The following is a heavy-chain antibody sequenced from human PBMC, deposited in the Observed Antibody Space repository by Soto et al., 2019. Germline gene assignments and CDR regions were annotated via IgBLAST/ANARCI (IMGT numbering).Heavy chain of an antibody. CDR3: ARERLGSSGWTRYFDY. D-gene: IGHD6-19*01. V-gene: IGHV1-18*04. CDR1: GYTFTSYG. CDR2: ISAYNGNT. J-gene: IGHJ4*02. Sequence: XSVKFSCKASGYTFTSYGISWVRQAPGQGLEWMGWISAYNGNTNYAQKLQGRVTMTTDTSTSTAYMERRSLRSDDTAVYYCARERLGSSGWTRYFDYWGQGTLVTVSS.